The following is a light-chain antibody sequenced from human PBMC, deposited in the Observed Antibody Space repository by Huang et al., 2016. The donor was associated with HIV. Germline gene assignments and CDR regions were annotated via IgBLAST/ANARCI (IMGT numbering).Light chain of an antibody. CDR2: DAF. V-gene: IGKV1-33*01. CDR1: QDIRNH. Sequence: DIQMTQFPSSLSASVGDRVTITCQASQDIRNHLNWYQQKPGKAPNLLIYDAFSLQTGGPSRFSGSGSGTDYTLIISSLQPEDFATYYCQQFDNSLTFGAGTKVEIK. J-gene: IGKJ4*01. CDR3: QQFDNSLT.